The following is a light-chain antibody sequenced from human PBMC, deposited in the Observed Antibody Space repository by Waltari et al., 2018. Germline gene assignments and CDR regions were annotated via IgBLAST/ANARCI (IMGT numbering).Light chain of an antibody. CDR2: LNSDGSH. Sequence: QLMLTQSPSASASLGASVKLTCTLSSGHSSYAIAWHQQQPEKGPRYLMKLNSDGSHSKGDGIPDRFSGSSSGAERYLTISSLQSEDEADYYCQTWGTGIHVFGGGTKLTVL. CDR1: SGHSSYA. CDR3: QTWGTGIHV. V-gene: IGLV4-69*01. J-gene: IGLJ3*02.